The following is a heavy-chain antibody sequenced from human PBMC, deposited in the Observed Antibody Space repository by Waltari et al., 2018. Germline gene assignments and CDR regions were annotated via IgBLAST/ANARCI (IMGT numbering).Heavy chain of an antibody. CDR1: GFTFRIYV. V-gene: IGHV3-23*01. J-gene: IGHJ5*02. CDR2: ISDDGRGT. D-gene: IGHD6-13*01. Sequence: EVQLLESGGGLVQPGGSLRLSCAASGFTFRIYVMSWVRQAPGKGLEWVSAISDDGRGTYYTDSGKGRFTISRDNSKNALFLRMDSLRAEDTAVYYCAKRAYSSSWFWFDPWGQGTLVTVSS. CDR3: AKRAYSSSWFWFDP.